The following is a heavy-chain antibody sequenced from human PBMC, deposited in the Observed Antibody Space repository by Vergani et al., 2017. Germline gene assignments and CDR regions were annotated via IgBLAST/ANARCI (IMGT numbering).Heavy chain of an antibody. V-gene: IGHV3-23*01. D-gene: IGHD3-3*01. CDR1: GFTFSSYA. CDR3: AKWYYDFWSGYNWFDP. CDR2: ISGSGGST. J-gene: IGHJ5*02. Sequence: EVQLLESGGGLVQPGGSLRLSCAASGFTFSSYAMSWVRQAPGKGREWVSAISGSGGSTYYADSVKGRFTISRDNSKNTLYLQMNSLRAEDTAVYYCAKWYYDFWSGYNWFDPWGQGTLVTVSS.